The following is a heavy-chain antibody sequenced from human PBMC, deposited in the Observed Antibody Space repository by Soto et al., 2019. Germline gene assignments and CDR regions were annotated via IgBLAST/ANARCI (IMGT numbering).Heavy chain of an antibody. V-gene: IGHV1-24*01. D-gene: IGHD3-10*01. CDR1: GYTLTELS. Sequence: EASVKVSCKVSGYTLTELSMHWVRQAPGKGLEWMGGFDPEDGETIYAQKFQGRVTMTEDTSTDTAYMELSSLRSEDTAVYYCAINMVRGVSFDYWGQGTLVTVSS. J-gene: IGHJ4*02. CDR3: AINMVRGVSFDY. CDR2: FDPEDGET.